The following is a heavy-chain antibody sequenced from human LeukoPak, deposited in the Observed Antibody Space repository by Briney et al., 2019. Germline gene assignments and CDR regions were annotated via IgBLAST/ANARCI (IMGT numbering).Heavy chain of an antibody. CDR2: INPSGGST. D-gene: IGHD5-12*01. J-gene: IGHJ3*02. CDR3: ASLPRWIGSGPGAFDI. Sequence: ASVKVSCKASGYTFTSYYMHWVRQAPGQGLEWMGIINPSGGSTSYAQKFQGRVTMTRDTSTSTVYVELSSLRSEDTAVYYCASLPRWIGSGPGAFDIWGQVTMVTVSS. CDR1: GYTFTSYY. V-gene: IGHV1-46*01.